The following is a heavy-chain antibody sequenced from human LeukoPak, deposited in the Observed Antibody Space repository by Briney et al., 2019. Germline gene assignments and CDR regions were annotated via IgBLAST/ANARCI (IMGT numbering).Heavy chain of an antibody. Sequence: QPGRSLRLSCAASGFTFSSYAMHWVRQAPGKGLEWVAVISYDGSNKYYADSVKGRFTISRDNAKNSLYLQMNSLRAEDTAVYYCATRAGVADNWFDPWGQGTLVTVSS. D-gene: IGHD2-15*01. CDR2: ISYDGSNK. J-gene: IGHJ5*02. CDR1: GFTFSSYA. V-gene: IGHV3-30-3*01. CDR3: ATRAGVADNWFDP.